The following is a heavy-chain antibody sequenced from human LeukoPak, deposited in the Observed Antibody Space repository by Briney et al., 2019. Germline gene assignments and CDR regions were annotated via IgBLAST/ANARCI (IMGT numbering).Heavy chain of an antibody. V-gene: IGHV4-34*01. CDR2: INHSGRT. J-gene: IGHJ4*02. Sequence: SETLSLTCSVYGGSFSGYYWSWIRQPPGKGLEWIGEINHSGRTNYNPSLGSRFSVSVDAHKHQFSLKLSSVTAADTAVYYCARTRTVTTSCLVYWGEGRLV. D-gene: IGHD4-17*01. CDR1: GGSFSGYY. CDR3: ARTRTVTTSCLVY.